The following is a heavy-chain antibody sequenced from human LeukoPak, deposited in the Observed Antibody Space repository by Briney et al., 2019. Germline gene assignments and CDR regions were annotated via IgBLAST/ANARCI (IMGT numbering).Heavy chain of an antibody. CDR1: GGSISSYY. CDR3: ARHSSDVDTVWFDP. D-gene: IGHD5-18*01. Sequence: PSETLSLTCTVSGGSISSYYWSWIRQPPGKGLEWIGYIYYSGSTNYNPSLKSRVTISVDTSKNQFSLKLSSVTAADTAVYYCARHSSDVDTVWFDPWGQATLVTVST. J-gene: IGHJ5*02. V-gene: IGHV4-59*08. CDR2: IYYSGST.